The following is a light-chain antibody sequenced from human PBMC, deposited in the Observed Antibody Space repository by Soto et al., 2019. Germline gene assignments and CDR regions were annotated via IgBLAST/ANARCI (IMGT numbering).Light chain of an antibody. CDR1: QGISSY. J-gene: IGKJ1*01. CDR2: AAS. CDR3: QQYSSLVT. Sequence: AIRMTQSPSSFSASTGDRVTITCRASQGISSYLAWYQQKPGKAPKLLIYAASTLQSGVPSRFSGSGSGTDFTLTISCLQSEDFATYYCQQYSSLVTFGQGTKVEIK. V-gene: IGKV1-8*01.